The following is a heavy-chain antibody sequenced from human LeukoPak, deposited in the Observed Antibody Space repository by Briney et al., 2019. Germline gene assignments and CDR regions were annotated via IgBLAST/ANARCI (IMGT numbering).Heavy chain of an antibody. CDR2: IKQDGSEK. CDR1: GFTFSSYW. V-gene: IGHV3-7*01. CDR3: VREAAATLFDY. Sequence: GSLRLSCAVSGFTFSSYWMSWVRQAPGKGLEWVATIKQDGSEKYYVDSVKGRFSISRDNTHNSLSLRMNSLGAEDTAVYYCVREAAATLFDYWGQGTLVTVSS. D-gene: IGHD1-26*01. J-gene: IGHJ4*02.